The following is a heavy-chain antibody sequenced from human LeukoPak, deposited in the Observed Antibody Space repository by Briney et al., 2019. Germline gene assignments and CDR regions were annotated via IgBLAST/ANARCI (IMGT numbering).Heavy chain of an antibody. Sequence: ASVKVSCKASGYTFTSYGISWVRQAPGQGLEWMGWISAYNGNTNYAQKLQGRVTMTTDTSTSTAYMELRSLRSDDTAVYYCARGSGSTIVAGYYYDSSGSDYWGQGTLVTVSS. CDR3: ARGSGSTIVAGYYYDSSGSDY. D-gene: IGHD3-22*01. V-gene: IGHV1-18*01. J-gene: IGHJ4*02. CDR2: ISAYNGNT. CDR1: GYTFTSYG.